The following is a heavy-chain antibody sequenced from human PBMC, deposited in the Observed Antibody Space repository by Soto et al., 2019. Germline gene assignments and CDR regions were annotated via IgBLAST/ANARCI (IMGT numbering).Heavy chain of an antibody. J-gene: IGHJ5*02. D-gene: IGHD5-18*01. CDR2: IDYSGTT. CDR3: VRGRGYSYQNYFDL. Sequence: HPEKGLEWLGTIDYSGTTYYNPSLRSRLSISLDTSQNQFSLQVTSMTAADTAVYFCVRGRGYSYQNYFDLWGQGSLVTVSS. V-gene: IGHV4-31*02.